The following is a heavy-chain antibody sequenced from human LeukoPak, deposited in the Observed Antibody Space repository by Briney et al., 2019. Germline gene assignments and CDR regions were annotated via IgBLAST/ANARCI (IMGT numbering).Heavy chain of an antibody. D-gene: IGHD6-13*01. V-gene: IGHV3-30-3*01. CDR2: ISYDGSNK. CDR3: ARGYSSSWYDDFDY. CDR1: GFNLSSYA. J-gene: IGHJ4*02. Sequence: AKTLSLSCAAYGFNLSSYAMHWICQAPGKGLEWVAVISYDGSNKYYADSVKGRFTISRDNSKNTLYLQMNSLRAEDTAVYYCARGYSSSWYDDFDYWGQGTLVTVSS.